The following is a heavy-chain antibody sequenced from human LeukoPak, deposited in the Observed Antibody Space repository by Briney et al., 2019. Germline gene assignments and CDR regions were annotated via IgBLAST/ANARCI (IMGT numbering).Heavy chain of an antibody. Sequence: SQTPSLTCDVSGGSISSGLYSWSWIRQPLGKGLEWIGYIYHTGGTYYNPSLKSRVTISVDTSKNQFSLRLSSVTAADTAVYYCARLQYCSGTSCYWFDPWGQGTLVTVSS. D-gene: IGHD2-2*01. J-gene: IGHJ5*02. V-gene: IGHV4-30-2*01. CDR1: GGSISSGLYS. CDR2: IYHTGGT. CDR3: ARLQYCSGTSCYWFDP.